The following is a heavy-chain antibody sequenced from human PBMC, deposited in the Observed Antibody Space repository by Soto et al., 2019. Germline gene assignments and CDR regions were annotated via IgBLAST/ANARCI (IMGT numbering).Heavy chain of an antibody. Sequence: QLQESGPGLVKPSETLSLTCRVSDGSMNSDSSYWGWIRQPPGKGLEWIGVINHSGSTYHNVSPKGRRTVSVDASRNQFSLELTSMTAADTAVYYCARLGGYVSVGYFYLWDSWGQGTLVTVSS. CDR3: ARLGGYVSVGYFYLWDS. CDR2: INHSGST. D-gene: IGHD3-22*01. J-gene: IGHJ4*02. CDR1: DGSMNSDSSY. V-gene: IGHV4-39*01.